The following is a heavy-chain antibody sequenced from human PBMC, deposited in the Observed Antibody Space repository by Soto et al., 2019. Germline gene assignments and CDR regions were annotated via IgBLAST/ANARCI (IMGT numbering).Heavy chain of an antibody. CDR2: INPSGGST. J-gene: IGHJ3*02. Sequence: QVQLVQSGAEVKKPGASVKVSCTASGYTFTSYYMHWVRQAPGQGLEWTGIINPSGGSTSYAQKFQGRVTMTRDTSTSTVYMELSSLRSEDTAVYYCARGRGSKHDAYEIWGQGTMVSVSS. CDR3: ARGRGSKHDAYEI. CDR1: GYTFTSYY. V-gene: IGHV1-46*03. D-gene: IGHD4-4*01.